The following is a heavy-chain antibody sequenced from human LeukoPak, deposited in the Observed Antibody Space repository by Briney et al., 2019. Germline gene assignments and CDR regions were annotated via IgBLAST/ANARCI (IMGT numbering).Heavy chain of an antibody. CDR2: IRYDGSNK. Sequence: GGSLRLSCAASGFTFSNYGMHWVRQAPGKGLEWVAFIRYDGSNKYYADSVKGRFTISRDNSKSTLYLQMNSLRAEDTAVYYCTKDYDYGDFGDYWGQGTLVTVSS. CDR3: TKDYDYGDFGDY. CDR1: GFTFSNYG. V-gene: IGHV3-30*02. D-gene: IGHD4-17*01. J-gene: IGHJ4*02.